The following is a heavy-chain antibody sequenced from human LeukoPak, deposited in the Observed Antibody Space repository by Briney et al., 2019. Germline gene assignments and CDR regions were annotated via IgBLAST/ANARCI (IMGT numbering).Heavy chain of an antibody. CDR2: ISGSGGST. Sequence: PGGSLRLSCAASGFTFSTFAMSWVRQAPGKGLEWVSAISGSGGSTYYADSVKGRFTISRDNSKNTLYLQMNSLRAEDTAVYYCAKDDITGNYFDYWGQGTLVTVSS. CDR3: AKDDITGNYFDY. V-gene: IGHV3-23*01. J-gene: IGHJ4*02. D-gene: IGHD1-20*01. CDR1: GFTFSTFA.